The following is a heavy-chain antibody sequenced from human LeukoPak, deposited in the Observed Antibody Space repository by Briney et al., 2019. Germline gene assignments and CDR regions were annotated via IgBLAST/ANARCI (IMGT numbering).Heavy chain of an antibody. CDR3: VKDMSGSNDAFDL. D-gene: IGHD3-3*01. CDR1: GFTFDDYA. J-gene: IGHJ3*01. CDR2: IGWNSVRV. V-gene: IGHV3-9*03. Sequence: PGRSLRLSCVASGFTFDDYAMHWVRLPPGKGLEWVARIGWNSVRVDYADSVKGRFTIARDNAKNSLYLQMNNLRAEDMALYYCVKDMSGSNDAFDLWGQGTMVTVSS.